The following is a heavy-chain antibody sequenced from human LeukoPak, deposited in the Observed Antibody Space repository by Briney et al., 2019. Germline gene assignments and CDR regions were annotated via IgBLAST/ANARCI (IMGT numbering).Heavy chain of an antibody. J-gene: IGHJ4*02. CDR1: GYTFTGYY. D-gene: IGHD5-12*01. Sequence: ASVKVSCKASGYTFTGYYMHWVRQAPGQGLEWMGRINPNSGGTNYAQKFRGRVTMTRDTFISTAYMELSRLRSDDTAVYYCARDRYSGYDWDFDYWGQGTLVTVSS. V-gene: IGHV1-2*06. CDR2: INPNSGGT. CDR3: ARDRYSGYDWDFDY.